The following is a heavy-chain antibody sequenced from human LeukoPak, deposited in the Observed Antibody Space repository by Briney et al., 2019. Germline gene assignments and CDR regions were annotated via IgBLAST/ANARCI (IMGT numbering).Heavy chain of an antibody. CDR2: IYYSGST. V-gene: IGHV4-39*07. D-gene: IGHD3-10*01. CDR1: GGSISSSSYY. Sequence: SETLSLTCTVSGGSISSSSYYWGWIRQPPGKGLEWIGSIYYSGSTYYNPSLRSRVTISLATSKNQFSLKLSSVTAADTAVYYCARGSGAYYYGSYYMDVWGKGTTVTISS. CDR3: ARGSGAYYYGSYYMDV. J-gene: IGHJ6*03.